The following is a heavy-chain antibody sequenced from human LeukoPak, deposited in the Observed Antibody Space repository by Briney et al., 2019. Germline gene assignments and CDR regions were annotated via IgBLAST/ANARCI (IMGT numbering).Heavy chain of an antibody. CDR3: ARLHFGYCSSTSCGF. CDR2: INHSGST. J-gene: IGHJ4*02. V-gene: IGHV4-34*01. D-gene: IGHD2-2*03. CDR1: GGSFSGYY. Sequence: SETLSLTCAVYGGSFSGYYWSWIRQPPGKGVEWIMEINHSGSTNYNPSLKSRVALSVAPSKNQFSPKLSSVTAAGTAVYYCARLHFGYCSSTSCGFWGQGTLVTVSS.